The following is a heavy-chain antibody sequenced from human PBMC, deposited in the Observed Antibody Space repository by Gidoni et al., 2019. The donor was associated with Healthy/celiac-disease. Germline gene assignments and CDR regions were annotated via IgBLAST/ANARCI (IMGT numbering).Heavy chain of an antibody. Sequence: EVQLVVSGGGLVQPGGSLSLSCVASGFTFSSHSMNWVRQAPGKGLEWVSYISSSSSTIYYADSLKGRFTISRDNAKNSLYLQMNSLRAEDTAVYYCARDPLSVVRGTMGSWFDPWGQGTLVTVSS. CDR1: GFTFSSHS. CDR3: ARDPLSVVRGTMGSWFDP. CDR2: ISSSSSTI. V-gene: IGHV3-48*01. D-gene: IGHD3-10*01. J-gene: IGHJ5*02.